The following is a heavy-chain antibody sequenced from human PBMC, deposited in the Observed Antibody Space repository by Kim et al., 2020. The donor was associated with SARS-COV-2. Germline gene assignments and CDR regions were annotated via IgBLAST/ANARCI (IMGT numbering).Heavy chain of an antibody. J-gene: IGHJ1*01. CDR2: ISYDGSNK. D-gene: IGHD3-16*01. Sequence: GGSLRLSCAASGFTFSSYAMHWVRQAPGKGLEWVAVISYDGSNKYYADSVKGRFTISRDNSKNTLYLQMNSLRAEDTAVYYCARDPPVRGEEYFQHWGQGTLVTVSS. CDR3: ARDPPVRGEEYFQH. V-gene: IGHV3-30-3*01. CDR1: GFTFSSYA.